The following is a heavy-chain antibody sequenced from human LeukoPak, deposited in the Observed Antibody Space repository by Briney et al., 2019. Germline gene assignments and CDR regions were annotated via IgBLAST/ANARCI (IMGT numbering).Heavy chain of an antibody. Sequence: SETLSLTCTVSGGSIRSYYWSWIRQPPGKGLEWIGYSYYSGSTNYNPSLKSRVTISVDTSKNQFSLKLSSVTAADTAVYYCAGVYYSSSYDYWYFDLWGRGTLVTVSS. D-gene: IGHD6-13*01. J-gene: IGHJ2*01. CDR1: GGSIRSYY. CDR2: SYYSGST. V-gene: IGHV4-59*01. CDR3: AGVYYSSSYDYWYFDL.